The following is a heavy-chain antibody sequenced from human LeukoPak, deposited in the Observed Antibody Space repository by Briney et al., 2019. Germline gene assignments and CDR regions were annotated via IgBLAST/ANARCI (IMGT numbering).Heavy chain of an antibody. J-gene: IGHJ5*02. CDR3: ARDRDPDTASRVGFWFDP. CDR1: GGSISNYY. Sequence: SETLSLTCTVSGGSISNYYWSWIRQPPGKGLEWIGYIYYSGSTNYNPSLKSRVTISVDTSKNQFSLKLSSVTAADTAVYYCARDRDPDTASRVGFWFDPWGQGTLVTVSS. D-gene: IGHD5-18*01. V-gene: IGHV4-59*12. CDR2: IYYSGST.